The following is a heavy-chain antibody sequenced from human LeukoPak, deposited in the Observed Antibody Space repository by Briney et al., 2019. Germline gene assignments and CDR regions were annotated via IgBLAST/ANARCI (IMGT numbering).Heavy chain of an antibody. D-gene: IGHD3-10*01. Sequence: SGGSLRLSCAASGFTVSSNYMSWVRQAPGKGLEWVSVIYSGGGTYYADSVKGRFTISRDNSKNTLYLQMNSLRAEDTAVYYCARAPSEWFGELSPYYYGMDVWGQGTTVTVSS. J-gene: IGHJ6*02. V-gene: IGHV3-66*01. CDR3: ARAPSEWFGELSPYYYGMDV. CDR2: IYSGGGT. CDR1: GFTVSSNY.